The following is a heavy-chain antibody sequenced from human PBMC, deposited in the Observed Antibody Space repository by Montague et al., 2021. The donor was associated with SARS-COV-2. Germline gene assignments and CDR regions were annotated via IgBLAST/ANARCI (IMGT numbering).Heavy chain of an antibody. V-gene: IGHV4-34*01. CDR2: INHSGST. Sequence: SETLSLTCAVYGGSFSGYYWSWIRQPPGKGLEWIGEINHSGSTTYNPSLKSRVTISVDTSKNQFSLKLSSVTAADTAVYYCARGFWHIVVVTDIRDGYYGMDVWGQGTTVTVSS. CDR1: GGSFSGYY. CDR3: ARGFWHIVVVTDIRDGYYGMDV. J-gene: IGHJ6*02. D-gene: IGHD2-21*02.